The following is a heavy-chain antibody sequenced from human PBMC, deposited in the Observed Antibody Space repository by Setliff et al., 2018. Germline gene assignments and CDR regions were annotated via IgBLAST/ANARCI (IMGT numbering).Heavy chain of an antibody. D-gene: IGHD3-3*01. V-gene: IGHV7-4-1*02. CDR3: ATSRYDFWSGYYFDY. CDR2: INTNTGNP. Sequence: ASVKVSCKASGYTFTTYAMNWVRQAPGQGLKWMGWINTNTGNPTYAQGFTGRFVFSLDTSVSTAYLQISSLKAEDTAVYYCATSRYDFWSGYYFDYWGQGTLVTVSS. CDR1: GYTFTTYA. J-gene: IGHJ4*02.